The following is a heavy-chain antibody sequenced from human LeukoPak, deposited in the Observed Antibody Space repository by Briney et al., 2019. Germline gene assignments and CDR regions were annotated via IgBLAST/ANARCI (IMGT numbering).Heavy chain of an antibody. D-gene: IGHD2-21*01. CDR3: ARGVVIAPQTFDY. J-gene: IGHJ4*02. Sequence: SETLSLTCAVYGGSFSGFYWTWIRQPPGKGLEWIGYIYYSGSTNYNPSLKSRVTISVDTSKNQFSLKLSSVTAADTAVYYCARGVVIAPQTFDYWGQGTLVTVSS. CDR2: IYYSGST. V-gene: IGHV4-59*01. CDR1: GGSFSGFY.